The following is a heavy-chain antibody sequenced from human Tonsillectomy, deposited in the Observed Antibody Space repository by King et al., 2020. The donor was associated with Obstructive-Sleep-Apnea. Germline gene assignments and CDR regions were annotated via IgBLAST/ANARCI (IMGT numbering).Heavy chain of an antibody. CDR3: ARGDPLVVNSPDYFDY. CDR2: TNHDGST. V-gene: IGHV4-34*01. Sequence: VQLQQWGVGLLKSSETLSLTCAVYGGTFSEYYWSWIRHSPGKGLEWFGETNHDGSTTYNPSLKSRGTIFLDTSKNHLSPKVNSVTAADTAVYYCARGDPLVVNSPDYFDYWGQGTLVTVSS. J-gene: IGHJ4*02. CDR1: GGTFSEYY. D-gene: IGHD3-22*01.